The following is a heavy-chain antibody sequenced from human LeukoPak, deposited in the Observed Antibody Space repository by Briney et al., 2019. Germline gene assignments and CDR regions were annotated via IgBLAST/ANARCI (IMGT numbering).Heavy chain of an antibody. D-gene: IGHD3-22*01. CDR3: ARDSSGYQ. CDR1: GFTFSTYW. J-gene: IGHJ4*02. CDR2: IKEDGSEK. V-gene: IGHV3-7*01. Sequence: GGSLRLSCAASGFTFSTYWMSWVRQAPGKGLEWVANIKEDGSEKYYGDSVKGRFTISRDNAKNSLYLQMNSLRAGDTAVCYCARDSSGYQWGQGTLVTVSS.